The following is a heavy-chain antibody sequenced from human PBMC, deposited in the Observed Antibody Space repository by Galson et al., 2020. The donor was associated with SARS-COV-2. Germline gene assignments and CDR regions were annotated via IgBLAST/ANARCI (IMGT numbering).Heavy chain of an antibody. Sequence: ETLSLTCAVSIGSTTSHYWSWIRQAPGKGLEWSGYISYDGRTTYNPSLKSRVTISIDTSKNQFSLRLTSVTAADTALYYCAKLAEGRRSSEDYWGQGAQVTVSS. CDR2: ISYDGRT. CDR3: AKLAEGRRSSEDY. CDR1: IGSTTSHY. D-gene: IGHD1-26*01. V-gene: IGHV4-59*08. J-gene: IGHJ4*02.